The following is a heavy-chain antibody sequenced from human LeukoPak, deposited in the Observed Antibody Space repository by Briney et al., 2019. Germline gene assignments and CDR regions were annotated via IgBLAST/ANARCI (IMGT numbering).Heavy chain of an antibody. D-gene: IGHD3-10*01. J-gene: IGHJ3*02. V-gene: IGHV3-53*05. Sequence: GGSLRLSCTVFGFTVSSNYMSWVRQAPGKGLEWVSAIYSGGDTSYADSVKGRFTISRDNSQNTLHLQMNSLRLEDTAVYYCVKDWGVLPDYTADGFDIWGPGTMVTVSS. CDR1: GFTVSSNY. CDR2: IYSGGDT. CDR3: VKDWGVLPDYTADGFDI.